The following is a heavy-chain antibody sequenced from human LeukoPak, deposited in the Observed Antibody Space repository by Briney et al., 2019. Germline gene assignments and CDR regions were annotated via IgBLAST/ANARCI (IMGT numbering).Heavy chain of an antibody. CDR3: ARGSPRFLEWLGIDY. CDR2: IYYSGST. CDR1: GGSISSSSYY. D-gene: IGHD3-3*01. V-gene: IGHV4-39*07. Sequence: PSETLSLTCTVSGGSISSSSYYWGWIRQPPGKGLEWIGSIYYSGSTYYNPSLKSRVTISVDTSKNQFSLKLSSVTAADTAVYYCARGSPRFLEWLGIDYWGQGTLVTASS. J-gene: IGHJ4*02.